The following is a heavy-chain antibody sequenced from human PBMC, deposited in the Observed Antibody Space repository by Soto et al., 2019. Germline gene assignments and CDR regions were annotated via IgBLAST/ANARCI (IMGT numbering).Heavy chain of an antibody. CDR1: GFTFSIHE. V-gene: IGHV3-48*03. D-gene: IGHD6-19*01. CDR2: ISSIGVAT. J-gene: IGHJ4*02. CDR3: AGSRGWYSPAPHGGYYFDY. Sequence: PGGSLRLSCAASGFTFSIHEMNWVRQAPGKGLEWVSYISSIGVATYYADSVKGRFTISRDNAKNSLYLQMNSLRPEDTAVYYCAGSRGWYSPAPHGGYYFDYWGQGALVTVS.